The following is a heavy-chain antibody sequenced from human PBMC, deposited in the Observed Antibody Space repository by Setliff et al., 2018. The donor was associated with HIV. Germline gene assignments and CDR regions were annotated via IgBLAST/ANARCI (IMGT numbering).Heavy chain of an antibody. J-gene: IGHJ4*02. Sequence: ASVKVSCKASGYTFTSYGISWVRQAPGQGLEWMGWISAYNGNTNYAQKLQGRVTMTTDTSTSTAYMELRSLRSDNTAVCYCARDFPNILTGYLDYFDYWGQGTLVTVSS. CDR3: ARDFPNILTGYLDYFDY. D-gene: IGHD3-9*01. CDR2: ISAYNGNT. CDR1: GYTFTSYG. V-gene: IGHV1-18*01.